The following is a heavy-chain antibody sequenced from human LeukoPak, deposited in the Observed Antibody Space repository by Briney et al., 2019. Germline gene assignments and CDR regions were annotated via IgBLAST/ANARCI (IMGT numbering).Heavy chain of an antibody. CDR1: GYSISSGYY. V-gene: IGHV4-38-2*02. CDR2: IYHSGST. CDR3: ARARVGSGSYSSHYYYMDV. Sequence: PPETLSLTCTVSGYSISSGYYWGWIRQPPGKGLEWIGSIYHSGSTYYNPSLKSRVTISVDTSKNQFSLKLSSVTAADTAVYYCARARVGSGSYSSHYYYMDVWGKGTTVTVSS. D-gene: IGHD1-26*01. J-gene: IGHJ6*03.